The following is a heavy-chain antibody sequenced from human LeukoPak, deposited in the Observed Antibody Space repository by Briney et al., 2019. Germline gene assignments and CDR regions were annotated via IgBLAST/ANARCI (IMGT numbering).Heavy chain of an antibody. CDR2: ISGSGGST. CDR3: AKARSISASSGH. Sequence: GGSLRLSCAASGFTFSSYAMSWVRQAPGKRLEWVSAISGSGGSTYYADSVKGRFTISRDNSVNTLFLQMNSLRAEDTAVYYCAKARSISASSGHWGQGTLVIVSS. J-gene: IGHJ4*02. V-gene: IGHV3-23*01. D-gene: IGHD6-19*01. CDR1: GFTFSSYA.